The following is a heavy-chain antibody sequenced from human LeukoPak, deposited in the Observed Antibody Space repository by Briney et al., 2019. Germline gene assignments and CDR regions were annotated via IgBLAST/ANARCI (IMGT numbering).Heavy chain of an antibody. CDR3: ARGFMDSSGWYDY. CDR1: GYTFTGYY. V-gene: IGHV1-2*02. J-gene: IGHJ4*02. D-gene: IGHD6-13*01. Sequence: ASVKVSCKASGYTFTGYYMHWVRQAPGQGLEWMGWINPNSGGTNYAQKFQGRVTMTRDTSISTAYMELSRLRSDDTAVYYCARGFMDSSGWYDYWGQGTLVTVSS. CDR2: INPNSGGT.